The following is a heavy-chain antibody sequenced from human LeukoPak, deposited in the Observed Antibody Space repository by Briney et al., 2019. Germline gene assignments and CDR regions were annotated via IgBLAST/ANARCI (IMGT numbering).Heavy chain of an antibody. CDR2: IYTGGST. V-gene: IGHV4-61*02. CDR3: ARESLPDEYYYDNSGPPVY. D-gene: IGHD3-22*01. CDR1: GGSISSGSYY. Sequence: PSETLSLTCTVSGGSISSGSYYWSWIRQPAGEGLEWIGRIYTGGSTNYNPSLKSRVTISADTSKNQFSLKLSSVTAADTAVYYCARESLPDEYYYDNSGPPVYWGQGTLVTVPS. J-gene: IGHJ4*02.